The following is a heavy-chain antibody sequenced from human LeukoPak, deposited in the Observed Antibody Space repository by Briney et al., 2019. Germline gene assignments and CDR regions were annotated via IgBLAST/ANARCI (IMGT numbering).Heavy chain of an antibody. J-gene: IGHJ4*02. D-gene: IGHD3-10*01. CDR2: VYPYNDNK. V-gene: IGHV1-18*01. CDR1: GDRFSTDG. CDR3: ARDCRSFGSGNNGLDYFDY. Sequence: ASVKVSCKASGDRFSTDGISWVRQAPGQGLEWLGWVYPYNDNKKYRQSLQGRVSMTTDTSPSAASMELRERRSDDTAVYFCARDCRSFGSGNNGLDYFDYWGQGTLVTVSS.